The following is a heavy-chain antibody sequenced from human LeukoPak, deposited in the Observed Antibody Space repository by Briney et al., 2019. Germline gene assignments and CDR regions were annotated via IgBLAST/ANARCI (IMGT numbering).Heavy chain of an antibody. J-gene: IGHJ6*03. Sequence: ASVKVSCKASGYTFNTYGITWVRQAPGQGLEWMGWINPNSGGTNYAQKFQGRVTMTRDTSISTAYMELSRLRSDDTAVYYCARADWGVRGVPYMDVWGKGTTVTVSS. D-gene: IGHD3-10*01. V-gene: IGHV1-2*02. CDR3: ARADWGVRGVPYMDV. CDR1: GYTFNTYG. CDR2: INPNSGGT.